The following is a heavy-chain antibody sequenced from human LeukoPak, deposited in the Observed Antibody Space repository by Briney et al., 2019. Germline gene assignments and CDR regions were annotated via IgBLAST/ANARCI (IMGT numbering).Heavy chain of an antibody. CDR1: GSTFSNAW. J-gene: IGHJ6*02. Sequence: PGGSLRLSCAASGSTFSNAWMSWVRQAPGKGLEWVAVISYDGSNKYYADSVKGRFTISRDNSKNTLYLQMNSLRAEDAAVYYCARDLAAAGTSYYYYGMDVWGQGTTVTVSS. CDR2: ISYDGSNK. D-gene: IGHD6-13*01. CDR3: ARDLAAAGTSYYYYGMDV. V-gene: IGHV3-30-3*01.